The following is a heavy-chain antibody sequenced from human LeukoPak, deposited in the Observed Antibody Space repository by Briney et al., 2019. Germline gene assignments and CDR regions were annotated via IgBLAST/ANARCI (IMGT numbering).Heavy chain of an antibody. D-gene: IGHD3-22*01. CDR1: GGFISCHY. CDR3: VRLLDNDISGDPDTFDL. Sequence: AATLSLSCAVAGGFISCHYWRGLRAPRERGLEWIGNIHYCGKAYYTSYLRSRVTISADASKNNVYMELSSLRPADTAVYYCVRLLDNDISGDPDTFDLWGQGRKVTVSS. J-gene: IGHJ3*01. V-gene: IGHV4-59*11. CDR2: IHYCGKA.